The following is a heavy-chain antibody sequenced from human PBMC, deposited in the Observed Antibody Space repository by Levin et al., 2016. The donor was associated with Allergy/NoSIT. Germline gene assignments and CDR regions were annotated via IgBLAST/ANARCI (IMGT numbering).Heavy chain of an antibody. J-gene: IGHJ4*02. V-gene: IGHV3-30*18. D-gene: IGHD2-2*01. CDR2: ISQDGSRD. CDR1: GFTFSSYG. CDR3: AKGGAVPANTWYYFDY. Sequence: GGSLRLSCAASGFTFSSYGMHWVRQAPGKGLEWVAVISQDGSRDDYADSVKGRFTISRDNSRNTLFLQMNSLRPEDTAVYYCAKGGAVPANTWYYFDYWGQGTLVIVSS.